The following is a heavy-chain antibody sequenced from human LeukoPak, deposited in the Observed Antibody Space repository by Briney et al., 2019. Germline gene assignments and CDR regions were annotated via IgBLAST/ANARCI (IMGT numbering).Heavy chain of an antibody. Sequence: GGSLRLSCTASGFIVTNNYINWVRQAPGKGLEWVSLVYSGGSTYYADSVKGRFTISRDNSKNTVYLQMRSLRAEDTALYYCAKLIGYCTGGSCYHDNFDVWGQGTMVTISS. CDR3: AKLIGYCTGGSCYHDNFDV. CDR1: GFIVTNNY. J-gene: IGHJ3*01. CDR2: VYSGGST. V-gene: IGHV3-66*04. D-gene: IGHD2-15*01.